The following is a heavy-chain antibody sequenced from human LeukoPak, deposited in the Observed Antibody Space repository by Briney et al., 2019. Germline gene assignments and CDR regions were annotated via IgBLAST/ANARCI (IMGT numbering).Heavy chain of an antibody. CDR1: GGSVSSSSYY. D-gene: IGHD1-26*01. Sequence: SETLSLTCTVSGGSVSSSSYYWSWIRQPPGKGLEWIGYIYYSGSTNYDPSLKSRVTISVDTSKNQFSLKLTSVTAADTAVYYCARARIVGVTTVDYWGQGTLVTVSS. J-gene: IGHJ4*02. CDR3: ARARIVGVTTVDY. CDR2: IYYSGST. V-gene: IGHV4-61*01.